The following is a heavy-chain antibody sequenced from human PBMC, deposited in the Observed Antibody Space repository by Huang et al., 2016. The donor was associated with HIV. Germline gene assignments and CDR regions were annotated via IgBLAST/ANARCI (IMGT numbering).Heavy chain of an antibody. CDR2: INTNPGNP. Sequence: QVQLVQSGSELKKPGASVKVSCKASGYTFTSYAMNWVRQAPGQGLEWMGCINTNPGNPTDARGFTGRFVFSLDTSVSTAYPQISSLKAEDTAVYYCASSPREVFGVFDYWGQGTLVTVSS. CDR3: ASSPREVFGVFDY. V-gene: IGHV7-4-1*02. CDR1: GYTFTSYA. J-gene: IGHJ4*02. D-gene: IGHD3-3*01.